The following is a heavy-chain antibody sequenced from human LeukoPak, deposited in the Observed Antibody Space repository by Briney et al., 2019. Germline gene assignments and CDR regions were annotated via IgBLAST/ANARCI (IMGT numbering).Heavy chain of an antibody. CDR3: ASGGSIAVAGLFDY. J-gene: IGHJ4*02. Sequence: SETLSLTCTVSGGSISSSSYYWGWIRQPPGKGLEWIGSIYYSGSTYYNPSLKSRVTISVDTSKNQFSLKLSSATAADTAVYYCASGGSIAVAGLFDYWGQGTLVTVSS. CDR1: GGSISSSSYY. CDR2: IYYSGST. D-gene: IGHD6-19*01. V-gene: IGHV4-39*07.